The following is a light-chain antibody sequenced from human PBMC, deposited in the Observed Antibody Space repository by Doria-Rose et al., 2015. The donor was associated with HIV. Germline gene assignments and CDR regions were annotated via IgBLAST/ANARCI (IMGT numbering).Light chain of an antibody. CDR1: QSVSANY. Sequence: EIVLTQSPGTLSLSPGERATLSCRASQSVSANYLAWYQQRPGQSHRLLIYGASSSATDIPDRFSGSGSGTDFTLTISRLEPEDFAVYYCHQYASSRTFGQGTKVEIK. V-gene: IGKV3-20*01. J-gene: IGKJ1*01. CDR2: GAS. CDR3: HQYASSRT.